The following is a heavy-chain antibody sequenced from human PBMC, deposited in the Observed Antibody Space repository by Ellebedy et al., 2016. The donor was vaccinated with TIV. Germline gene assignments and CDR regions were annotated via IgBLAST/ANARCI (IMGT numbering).Heavy chain of an antibody. Sequence: GESLKISXAASGYSFGSYFMHWVRQAPGKGLEWVSHISATGNTRYYAASVQGRFIISRDDAKNSLFLQMNSLRVEDTAVYYCVRDNSRYHYYGLDVWGQGTTVTVSS. J-gene: IGHJ6*02. CDR3: VRDNSRYHYYGLDV. V-gene: IGHV3-48*04. CDR2: ISATGNTR. CDR1: GYSFGSYF. D-gene: IGHD4-11*01.